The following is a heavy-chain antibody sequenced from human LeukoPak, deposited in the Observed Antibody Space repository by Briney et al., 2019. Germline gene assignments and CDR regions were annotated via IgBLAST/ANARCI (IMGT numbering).Heavy chain of an antibody. CDR2: IYSGGST. CDR1: GFTFSSYW. CDR3: ASGAYYYDSSGYSGAFDI. V-gene: IGHV3-66*01. Sequence: PGGSLRLSCAASGFTFSSYWMHWVRQAPGKGLEWVSVIYSGGSTYYADSVKGRFTISRDNSKNTLYLQMNSLRAEDTAVYYCASGAYYYDSSGYSGAFDIWGQGTMVTVSS. D-gene: IGHD3-22*01. J-gene: IGHJ3*02.